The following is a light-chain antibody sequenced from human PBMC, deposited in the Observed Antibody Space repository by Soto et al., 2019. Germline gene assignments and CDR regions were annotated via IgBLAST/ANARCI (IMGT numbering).Light chain of an antibody. CDR1: QSVSSSY. J-gene: IGKJ2*01. V-gene: IGKV3-20*01. CDR3: QQYGSSPMYT. Sequence: EIVLTQSPGTLYLSPGERATLSCRASQSVSSSYLAWYQQKPGQAPRLLIHGASTRATGIPDRFSGSGSGTDFTLTISRLEPEDFAGYYCQQYGSSPMYTFGQGTKLEIK. CDR2: GAS.